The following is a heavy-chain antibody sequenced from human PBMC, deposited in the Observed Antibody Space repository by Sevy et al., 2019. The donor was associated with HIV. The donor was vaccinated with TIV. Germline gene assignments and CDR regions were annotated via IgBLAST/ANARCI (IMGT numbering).Heavy chain of an antibody. CDR3: ARGGAFGVVIRSYGMDV. D-gene: IGHD3-3*01. Sequence: ASVKVSCKASGYTFTGYYMHWVRQAPGQGPEWMGWINPNSGGTNYAQKFQGRVTVTRDTSISTAYMELSRLRSDDTAVYYCARGGAFGVVIRSYGMDVWGKGTTVTVSS. J-gene: IGHJ6*04. CDR1: GYTFTGYY. V-gene: IGHV1-2*02. CDR2: INPNSGGT.